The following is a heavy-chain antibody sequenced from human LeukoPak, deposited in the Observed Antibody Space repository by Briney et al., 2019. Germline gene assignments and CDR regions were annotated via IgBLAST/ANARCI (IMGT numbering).Heavy chain of an antibody. CDR2: IYTSGST. Sequence: SETLSLTCSVSGGSISSGSYYWTWIRQPAGKGLEWIGRIYTSGSTNYNPSLKSRVTMSVDTSKNQFSLKLSSVTAADTAVYYCARDSSGYYQVFDYWGQGTLVTVSS. J-gene: IGHJ4*02. D-gene: IGHD3-22*01. CDR3: ARDSSGYYQVFDY. V-gene: IGHV4-61*02. CDR1: GGSISSGSYY.